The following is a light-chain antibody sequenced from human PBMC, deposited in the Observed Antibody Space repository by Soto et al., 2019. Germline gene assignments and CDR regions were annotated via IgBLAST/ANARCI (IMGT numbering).Light chain of an antibody. J-gene: IGLJ1*01. Sequence: QSALTQPRSVSGSPGQSVTISCTGTSSDVGGYNYVSWYQQHPGKAPKLMIYDVSKRPSGVPDRFSGSKSGNTASLTISGLQAEDEADYFCWSSAGSSTSYVFATGSNVTV. V-gene: IGLV2-11*01. CDR2: DVS. CDR1: SSDVGGYNY. CDR3: WSSAGSSTSYV.